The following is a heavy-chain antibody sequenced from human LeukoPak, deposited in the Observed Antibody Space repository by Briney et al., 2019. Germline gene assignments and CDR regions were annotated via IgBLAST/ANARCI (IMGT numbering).Heavy chain of an antibody. Sequence: GGSLRLSCAASGFSFSSYGMHWVRQAPGKGLEWVAVISYAGSSKLYADSVKGRFTLSRDNSKNTLYLQVNSLSAEDTAVYYCARNGYSYGPLDYFDYWGQGTLVTVSS. J-gene: IGHJ4*02. CDR2: ISYAGSSK. D-gene: IGHD5-18*01. V-gene: IGHV3-30*03. CDR3: ARNGYSYGPLDYFDY. CDR1: GFSFSSYG.